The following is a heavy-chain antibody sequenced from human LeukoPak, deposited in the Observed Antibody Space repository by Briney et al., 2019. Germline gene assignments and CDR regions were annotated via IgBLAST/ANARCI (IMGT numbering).Heavy chain of an antibody. CDR2: IYSGGST. D-gene: IGHD3-16*02. J-gene: IGHJ4*02. CDR1: GFTVSSNY. CDR3: AKGRLGELSLYVR. Sequence: PGGSLRLSCAASGFTVSSNYMSWVRQAPGKVLEWVSVIYSGGSTYYADSVKGRFTISRDNSKNTLYLQMNSLRAEDTAVYYCAKGRLGELSLYVRWGQGTLVTVSS. V-gene: IGHV3-53*01.